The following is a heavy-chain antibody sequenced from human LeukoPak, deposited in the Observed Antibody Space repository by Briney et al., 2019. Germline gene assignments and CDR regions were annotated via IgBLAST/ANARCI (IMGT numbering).Heavy chain of an antibody. Sequence: PGGSLRLSCAASGFTFSSYSTNWVRQAPGKGLEWVSSISSSSSYIYYADSVKGRFTISRDNAKNSLYLQMNSLRAEDTAVYYCARDRSATEDYWGQGTLVTVSS. CDR3: ARDRSATEDY. CDR1: GFTFSSYS. J-gene: IGHJ4*02. D-gene: IGHD3-16*02. CDR2: ISSSSSYI. V-gene: IGHV3-21*01.